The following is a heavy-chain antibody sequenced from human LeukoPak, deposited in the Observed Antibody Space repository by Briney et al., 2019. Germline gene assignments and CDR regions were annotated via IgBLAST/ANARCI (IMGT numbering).Heavy chain of an antibody. CDR1: GFTFRSHW. CDR2: IKQDGSEK. D-gene: IGHD2/OR15-2a*01. J-gene: IGHJ1*01. V-gene: IGHV3-7*01. CDR3: ARDSRRYFQH. Sequence: GGSLRLSCAASGFTFRSHWMSWVRQAPGKGLEWVANIKQDGSEKYYVDSVKGRFTISRDNAKNSLYLQMNSLRAEDTAVYYCARDSRRYFQHWGQGTLVTVSS.